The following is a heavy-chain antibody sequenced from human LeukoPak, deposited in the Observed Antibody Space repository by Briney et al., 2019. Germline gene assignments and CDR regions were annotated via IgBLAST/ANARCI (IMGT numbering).Heavy chain of an antibody. J-gene: IGHJ4*02. CDR2: ISRGGNSK. V-gene: IGHV3-11*01. CDR1: GFRFSDYY. Sequence: GGSLRLSCAASGFRFSDYYMSWIRQAPGKGLEWVSSISRGGNSKYSADSVRGRFTISRDNAKNSLDLQMDSLRPEDTAVYYCARDQFLDSWGQGTLVTVSS. CDR3: ARDQFLDS.